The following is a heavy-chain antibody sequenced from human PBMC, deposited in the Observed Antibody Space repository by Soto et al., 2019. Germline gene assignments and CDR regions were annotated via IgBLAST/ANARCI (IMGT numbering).Heavy chain of an antibody. J-gene: IGHJ3*02. CDR1: GFSFPDVW. CDR2: IKRKMDGETT. V-gene: IGHV3-15*01. Sequence: EVQLVESGGGVAKPGGSLRLSCEASGFSFPDVWMTWVRQAPGKGLEGVGRIKRKMDGETTKYAAPVKGRCSISRDDSKNTLFLQINSLKSEDTAVCFCAVEAQCSSVDCPGAFDIWGQGTMVTVSS. CDR3: AVEAQCSSVDCPGAFDI. D-gene: IGHD2-2*01.